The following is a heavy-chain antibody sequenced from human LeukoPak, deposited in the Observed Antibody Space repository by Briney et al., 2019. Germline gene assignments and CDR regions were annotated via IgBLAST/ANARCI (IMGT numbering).Heavy chain of an antibody. Sequence: GESLKISCKVSGYSFTTYWIAWVRQMPGKGLEWMGIIYPGDSDTRYSPSFQGQVTISADKSISTAYLQWSSLKASDTAMYYCARRSSTASRYFDFWGQGALVTVSS. J-gene: IGHJ4*02. CDR2: IYPGDSDT. CDR3: ARRSSTASRYFDF. D-gene: IGHD2/OR15-2a*01. CDR1: GYSFTTYW. V-gene: IGHV5-51*01.